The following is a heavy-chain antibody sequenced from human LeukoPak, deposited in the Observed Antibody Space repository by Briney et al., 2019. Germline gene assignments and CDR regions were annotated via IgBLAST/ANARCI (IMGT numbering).Heavy chain of an antibody. V-gene: IGHV4-39*07. J-gene: IGHJ4*02. Sequence: SETLSLTCTVSDASFSSNTYYWGCIRQPPGKGLEWIGSAFNNEGTYYSPSLRRRVTISRDTSKKQLSLRLSSLTAADTAVYYCARGVRVWLMSQRYFDSWGQGTLVTVSS. CDR1: DASFSSNTYY. CDR2: AFNNEGT. D-gene: IGHD3-10*01. CDR3: ARGVRVWLMSQRYFDS.